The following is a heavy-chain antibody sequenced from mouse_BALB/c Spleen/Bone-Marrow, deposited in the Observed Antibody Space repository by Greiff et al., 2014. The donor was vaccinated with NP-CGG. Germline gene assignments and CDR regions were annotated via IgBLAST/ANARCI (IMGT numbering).Heavy chain of an antibody. CDR3: ARDMGGLLFDY. Sequence: EVQLVESGGGLVQPGGSLRLSCATSGFTFTDYYINWVRQPPGKALEWLGFIRNKANGYTTEYSASVKGRFTISRDNSQSILYLQMNTLRAEDSATYYCARDMGGLLFDYWGQGTTLTGPS. D-gene: IGHD2-3*01. CDR2: IRNKANGYTT. V-gene: IGHV7-3*02. J-gene: IGHJ2*01. CDR1: GFTFTDYY.